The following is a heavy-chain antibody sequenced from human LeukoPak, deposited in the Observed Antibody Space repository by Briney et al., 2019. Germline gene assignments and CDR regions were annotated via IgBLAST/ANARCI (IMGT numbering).Heavy chain of an antibody. CDR3: ARANSWNRFDY. D-gene: IGHD1-1*01. Sequence: GGSLRLSCAASGFTVSSKYMSGVRQAPGKGLEWVSCIYGGSTTYYADSVKGRFTISRDNSKNTLYLQMNSLRAEDTAVYYCARANSWNRFDYWGQGTLVTVSS. CDR1: GFTVSSKY. CDR2: IYGGSTT. J-gene: IGHJ4*02. V-gene: IGHV3-53*01.